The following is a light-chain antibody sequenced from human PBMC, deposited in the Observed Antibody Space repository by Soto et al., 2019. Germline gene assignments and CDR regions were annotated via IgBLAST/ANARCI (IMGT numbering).Light chain of an antibody. CDR2: STN. Sequence: TVVTQEPSFSVSPGGTVTLTCGFNSGSVSASSYPSWYQQTPGQTPRTLIYSTNNRSSGVPDRFSGSILGNKAALTITGAQADDESHYYCALYMGSGIYVFGTGTKVTVL. CDR3: ALYMGSGIYV. CDR1: SGSVSASSY. V-gene: IGLV8-61*01. J-gene: IGLJ1*01.